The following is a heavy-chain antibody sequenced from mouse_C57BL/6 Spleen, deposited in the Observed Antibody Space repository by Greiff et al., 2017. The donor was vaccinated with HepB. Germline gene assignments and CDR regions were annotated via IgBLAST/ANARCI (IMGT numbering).Heavy chain of an antibody. V-gene: IGHV5-15*01. CDR2: ISNLAYSI. Sequence: DVMLVESGGGLVQPGGSLKLSCAASGFTFSDYGMAWVRQAPRKGPEWVAFISNLAYSIYYADTVTGRFTISRENAKNTLYLEMSSLRSEDTAMYYCARQGGSSFYWYFDVWGTGTTVTVSS. CDR1: GFTFSDYG. J-gene: IGHJ1*03. CDR3: ARQGGSSFYWYFDV. D-gene: IGHD1-1*01.